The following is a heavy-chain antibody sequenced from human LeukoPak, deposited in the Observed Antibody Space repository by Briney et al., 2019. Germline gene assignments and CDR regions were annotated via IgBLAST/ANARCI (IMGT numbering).Heavy chain of an antibody. J-gene: IGHJ4*02. CDR3: ARHSRYGSGSYYSDY. CDR1: GGSISSYY. V-gene: IGHV4-59*08. CDR2: IYYSGST. Sequence: SGTLSLTCTVSGGSISSYYWSWIRQPPGKGLEWIGYIYYSGSTNYNPSLKSRVTISVDTSKNQFSLKLSSVTAADTAVYYCARHSRYGSGSYYSDYWGQGTLVTVSS. D-gene: IGHD3-10*01.